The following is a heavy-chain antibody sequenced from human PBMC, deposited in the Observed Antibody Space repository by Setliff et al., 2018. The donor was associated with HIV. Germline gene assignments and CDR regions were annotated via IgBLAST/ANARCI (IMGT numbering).Heavy chain of an antibody. CDR3: ARLFQWMSYSFDI. J-gene: IGHJ3*02. CDR1: GGSISTSSYY. CDR2: IYSSGNT. D-gene: IGHD5-12*01. Sequence: PSETLSLTCTVSGGSISTSSYYWGWIRQPPGKGLEWIGSIYSSGNTYYSPSLKNRVSMSVDRSRNQFSLKLSSVTAADTAVYYCARLFQWMSYSFDIWGQGTMVTV. V-gene: IGHV4-39*01.